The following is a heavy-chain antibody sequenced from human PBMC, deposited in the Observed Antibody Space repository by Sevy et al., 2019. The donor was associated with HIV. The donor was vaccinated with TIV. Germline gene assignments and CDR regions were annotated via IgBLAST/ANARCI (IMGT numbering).Heavy chain of an antibody. CDR1: RLTFSDYY. CDR2: ISNSGNTV. D-gene: IGHD2-2*01. J-gene: IGHJ6*02. V-gene: IGHV3-11*01. CDR3: ARDNYCISGDGCYGYGLDV. Sequence: GGSLRLSCSASRLTFSDYYMTWIRQAPGKGLECISYISNSGNTVYYSDSVKGRFTVSRDNAKKSLYLQLNSLRDEDTAVYYCARDNYCISGDGCYGYGLDVWGQGTTVTVSS.